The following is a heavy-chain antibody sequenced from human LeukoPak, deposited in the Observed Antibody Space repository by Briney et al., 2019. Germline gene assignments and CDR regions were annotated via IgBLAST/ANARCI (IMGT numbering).Heavy chain of an antibody. CDR2: INHSGST. CDR3: ARGRRNWFDP. J-gene: IGHJ5*02. V-gene: IGHV4-34*01. CDR1: GGSFSGYY. Sequence: SETLSLTCAVYGGSFSGYYWSWIRQPPGKGLEWIGEINHSGSTNYNPSLKSRVTISVDTSKNQFSLKLSSVTAADTAVYYCARGRRNWFDPWGQGTLVTVS.